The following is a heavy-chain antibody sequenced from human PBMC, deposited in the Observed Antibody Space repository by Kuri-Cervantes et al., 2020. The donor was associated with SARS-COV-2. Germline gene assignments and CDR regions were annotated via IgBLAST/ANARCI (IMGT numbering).Heavy chain of an antibody. CDR3: ARALPWDLRGNDAFDI. CDR1: GGPFSGYY. D-gene: IGHD1-26*01. CDR2: INDSGST. Sequence: GSLRLSCAVYGGPFSGYYWSWIRQPPGKGLEWIGEINDSGSTNYNPSLKSRVTISVDTSKNQFSLKLSSVTAADTAVYYCARALPWDLRGNDAFDIWGQGTMVTVSS. V-gene: IGHV4-34*01. J-gene: IGHJ3*02.